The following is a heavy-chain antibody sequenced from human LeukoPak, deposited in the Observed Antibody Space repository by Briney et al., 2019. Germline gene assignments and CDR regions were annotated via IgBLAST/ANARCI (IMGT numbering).Heavy chain of an antibody. V-gene: IGHV4-34*01. CDR3: ARRPYYYGSGSYSTADYFDY. CDR1: GGSFSGYY. D-gene: IGHD3-10*01. Sequence: SETLSLTCAVYGGSFSGYYWGWIRQPPGKGLEWIGEINHSGSTNYNPSLKSRVTISVDTSKNQFSLKLSSVTAADTAVYYCARRPYYYGSGSYSTADYFDYWGQGTLVTVSS. J-gene: IGHJ4*02. CDR2: INHSGST.